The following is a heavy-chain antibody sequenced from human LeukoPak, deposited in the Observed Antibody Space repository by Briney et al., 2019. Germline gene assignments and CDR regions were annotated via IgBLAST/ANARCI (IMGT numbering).Heavy chain of an antibody. CDR2: IYYSGST. V-gene: IGHV4-39*01. J-gene: IGHJ4*02. Sequence: SETLSLTCTVSGGSISSSSYYWGWIRQPPGKGLEWIGSIYYSGSTYYNPSLKSRVTISVDTSKNQFSLKLSSVTAADTAVYYCARRSNYGQIDYWGQGTLVTVSS. CDR1: GGSISSSSYY. D-gene: IGHD1-7*01. CDR3: ARRSNYGQIDY.